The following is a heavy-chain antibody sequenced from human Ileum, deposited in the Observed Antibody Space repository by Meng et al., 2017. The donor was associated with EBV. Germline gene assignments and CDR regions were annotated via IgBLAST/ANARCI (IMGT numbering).Heavy chain of an antibody. D-gene: IGHD4-17*01. Sequence: LVESWGGLVPPWGSLGLSLASPVLTVSSFWMAWVRQGPGKGRVWVSRINGDGTSTSYADSVKGRFTISRDNAKNTLYLQMNSLRAEDTAVYYCARVGDYAYKDWGQGTLVTVSS. V-gene: IGHV3-74*01. CDR2: INGDGTST. CDR1: VLTVSSFW. J-gene: IGHJ1*01. CDR3: ARVGDYAYKD.